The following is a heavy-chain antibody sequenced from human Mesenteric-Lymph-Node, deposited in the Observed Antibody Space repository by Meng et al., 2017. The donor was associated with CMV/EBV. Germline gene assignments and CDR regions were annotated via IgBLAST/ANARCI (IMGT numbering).Heavy chain of an antibody. CDR3: ATSPGYPREFGY. V-gene: IGHV4-61*01. CDR1: GGSVSYDSYY. CDR2: IHYSRSN. D-gene: IGHD3-10*01. Sequence: CAVSGGSVSYDSYYWSWIREHPGKGLESIGFIHYSRSNNYNPSLMSRVTISVDTSKNQFSLKLSSVTAADTAVYYCATSPGYPREFGYWGQGTLVTVSS. J-gene: IGHJ4*02.